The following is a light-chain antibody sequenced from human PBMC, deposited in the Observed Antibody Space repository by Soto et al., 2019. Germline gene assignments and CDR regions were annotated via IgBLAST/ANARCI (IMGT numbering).Light chain of an antibody. V-gene: IGLV2-14*01. CDR1: SSDVGGYNY. CDR3: SSYTSSSTSV. J-gene: IGLJ1*01. Sequence: TQPACVSGSRGQSITISCTGTSSDVGGYNYVSWYQQHPGKAPKLMIYEVSNRPSGVSNRFSGSKSGNTASLTISGLPAEDEADYYCSSYTSSSTSVFGTGTKVTVL. CDR2: EVS.